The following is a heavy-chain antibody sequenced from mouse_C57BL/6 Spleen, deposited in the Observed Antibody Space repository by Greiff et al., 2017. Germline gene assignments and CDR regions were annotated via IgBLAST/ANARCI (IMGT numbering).Heavy chain of an antibody. Sequence: EVQRVESGPGMVKPSQSLSLTCTVTGYSITSGYDWHWIRHFPGNKLEWMGYISYSGSTNYNPSLKSRISITHDTSKNHFFLKLNSVTTEDTATYYCARAPFLYYFDYWGQGTTLTVSS. V-gene: IGHV3-1*01. CDR3: ARAPFLYYFDY. CDR1: GYSITSGYD. J-gene: IGHJ2*01. CDR2: ISYSGST.